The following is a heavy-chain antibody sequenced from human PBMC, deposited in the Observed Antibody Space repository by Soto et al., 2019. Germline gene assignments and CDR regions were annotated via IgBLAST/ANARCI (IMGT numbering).Heavy chain of an antibody. V-gene: IGHV3-66*02. D-gene: IGHD3-9*01. CDR3: ARQYDILTGYYTSDAFDI. J-gene: IGHJ3*02. CDR1: GFSVSTSH. Sequence: GSLRLSCAAAGFSVSTSHISWVRQAPGKGLEWVSVIYSGGATHYAVSVKGRLIISRDKSKNTLYLQMNSLRAEDTAVYYCARQYDILTGYYTSDAFDIWGQGTMVTVSS. CDR2: IYSGGAT.